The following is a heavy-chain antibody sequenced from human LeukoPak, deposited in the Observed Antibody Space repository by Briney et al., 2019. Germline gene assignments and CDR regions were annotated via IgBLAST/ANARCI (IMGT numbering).Heavy chain of an antibody. CDR2: IYTSGST. CDR1: GGSISSYY. J-gene: IGHJ6*03. CDR3: ARDGIYSTQHYYYYYYMDV. D-gene: IGHD4-11*01. Sequence: SETLSLTCTASGGSISSYYWSWIRQPAGKGLEWIGRIYTSGSTNYNPSLKSRVTMSVDTSKNQFSLQPSSVTAADTAVYYCARDGIYSTQHYYYYYYMDVWGKGTTVTVSS. V-gene: IGHV4-4*07.